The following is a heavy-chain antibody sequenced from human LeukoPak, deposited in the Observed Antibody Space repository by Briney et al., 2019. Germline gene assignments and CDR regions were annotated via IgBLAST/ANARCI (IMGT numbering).Heavy chain of an antibody. CDR3: AKQYCTNGVCYVYDAFDI. Sequence: GGSLRLSCAASGFTVSSNDMSWVRQAPGKGLEWVSVIYSGGSPYYADSVKGRFTISRDNSKNTLYLQMNSLRAEDTAVYYCAKQYCTNGVCYVYDAFDIWGQGTMVTVSS. CDR2: IYSGGSP. D-gene: IGHD2-8*01. J-gene: IGHJ3*02. CDR1: GFTVSSND. V-gene: IGHV3-53*01.